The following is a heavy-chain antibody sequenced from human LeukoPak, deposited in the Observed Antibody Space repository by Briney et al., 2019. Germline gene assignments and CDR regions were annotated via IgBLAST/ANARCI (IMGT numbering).Heavy chain of an antibody. Sequence: PGGSPRLSCAASGFTFSSYSMNWVRQAPGKGLEWVSSISSSSSYIYYADSVKGRFTISRDNAKNSLCLQMNSLRAEDTAVYYCARCSVPADDYWGQGTLVTVSS. CDR2: ISSSSSYI. CDR1: GFTFSSYS. CDR3: ARCSVPADDY. J-gene: IGHJ4*02. V-gene: IGHV3-21*01. D-gene: IGHD2-2*01.